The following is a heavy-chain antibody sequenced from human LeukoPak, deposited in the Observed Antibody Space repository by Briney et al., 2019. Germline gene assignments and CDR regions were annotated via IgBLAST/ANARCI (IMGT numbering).Heavy chain of an antibody. J-gene: IGHJ5*02. Sequence: SETLSLTCTVSGDSLSNHFWSWIRQPPGKTPEWIGFISYTGSTNYNPSLTSRVGMSLDTSKNQFSLRLTSVTAADTAVYYCARTFRGSQGGAFDPWGQGVLVTVSS. D-gene: IGHD3-10*01. CDR3: ARTFRGSQGGAFDP. CDR2: ISYTGST. V-gene: IGHV4-59*11. CDR1: GDSLSNHF.